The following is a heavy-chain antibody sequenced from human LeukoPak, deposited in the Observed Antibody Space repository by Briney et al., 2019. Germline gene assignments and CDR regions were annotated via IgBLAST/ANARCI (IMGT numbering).Heavy chain of an antibody. Sequence: GGALRHSRGAPGLPFRVSGMNCGCPAPGKGRGWVAVISSDGITKYYADSVRGRCTISRDTSKNTLYLQMNSLRAEDTAVYYCARGGGQQGNDWYFDLWGRGTLVTVSS. CDR3: ARGGGQQGNDWYFDL. J-gene: IGHJ2*01. D-gene: IGHD7-27*01. CDR1: GLPFRVSG. V-gene: IGHV3-30*03. CDR2: ISSDGITK.